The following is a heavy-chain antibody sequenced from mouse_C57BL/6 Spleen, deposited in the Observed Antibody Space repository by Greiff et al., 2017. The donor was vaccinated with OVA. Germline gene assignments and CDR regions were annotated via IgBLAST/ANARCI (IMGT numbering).Heavy chain of an antibody. CDR2: INPNNGGT. D-gene: IGHD1-1*02. CDR3: ARRGGSYGYWYFDV. V-gene: IGHV1-26*01. CDR1: GYTFTDYY. J-gene: IGHJ1*03. Sequence: VQLQQSGPELVKPGASVKISCKASGYTFTDYYMNWVKQSHGKSLEWIGDINPNNGGTSYNQKFKGKATLTVDKSSSTAYMELRSLTSEDSAVYYCARRGGSYGYWYFDVWGTGTTVTVSS.